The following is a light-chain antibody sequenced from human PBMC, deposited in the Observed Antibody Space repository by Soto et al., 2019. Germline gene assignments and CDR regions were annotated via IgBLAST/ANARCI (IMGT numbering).Light chain of an antibody. CDR2: DAS. J-gene: IGKJ3*01. Sequence: EFVLTQSPATLSLSPGERATLSCRASQGISNHLAWYQQKPGQAPRLLIYDASNRATGIPARFSGSGSGTDFTLTISSLEPEDSAVYYCQQRINWPPTFGPGTKVDIK. V-gene: IGKV3-11*01. CDR3: QQRINWPPT. CDR1: QGISNH.